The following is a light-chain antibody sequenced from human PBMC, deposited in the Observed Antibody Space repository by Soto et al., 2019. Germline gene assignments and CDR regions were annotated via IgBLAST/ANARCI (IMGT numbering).Light chain of an antibody. J-gene: IGKJ1*01. V-gene: IGKV3-15*01. CDR1: QRITT. CDR2: GLS. Sequence: EIVMTQSPATLSLSPGERATLSCRASQRITTVAWYQQKPGQAPRLLIYGLSIRAPGVPARFSVSGSGTEFTLTISSLQSEDCAVYFCQQYYDWPTFGQGTRVEVK. CDR3: QQYYDWPT.